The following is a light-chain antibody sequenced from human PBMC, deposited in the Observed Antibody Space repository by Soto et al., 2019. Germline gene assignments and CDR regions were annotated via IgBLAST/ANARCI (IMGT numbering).Light chain of an antibody. CDR2: DAS. Sequence: DIQMTQSPSSLSASVGDRVTITCQASQDISNYLNWYQQKPGKAPKLLIYDASNLETGVPSRFSGSGSGTDFTFTISSLQPEDIAIYYCQQYDNLPWTFGHGTKVEIK. V-gene: IGKV1-33*01. J-gene: IGKJ1*01. CDR1: QDISNY. CDR3: QQYDNLPWT.